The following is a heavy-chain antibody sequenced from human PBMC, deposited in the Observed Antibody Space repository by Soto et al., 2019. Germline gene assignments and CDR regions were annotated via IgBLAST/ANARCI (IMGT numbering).Heavy chain of an antibody. J-gene: IGHJ5*02. Sequence: SETLSLTCTVSGGSISSGGYYWSWIRQHPGKGLEWIGYIYYSGSTYYNPSLKSRVTISVDTSKNQFSLKLSSVTAADTAVYYCAGWVRGVNNWFDPWGQGTLVTSPQ. CDR2: IYYSGST. CDR1: GGSISSGGYY. V-gene: IGHV4-31*03. D-gene: IGHD3-10*01. CDR3: AGWVRGVNNWFDP.